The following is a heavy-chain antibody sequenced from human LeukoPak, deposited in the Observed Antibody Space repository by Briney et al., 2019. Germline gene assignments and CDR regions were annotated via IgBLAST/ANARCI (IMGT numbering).Heavy chain of an antibody. CDR1: RYTFTSYV. Sequence: ASVKVSCKASRYTFTSYVISWVRQAPRQGLEWMGWISAYNCNTNHAQKLQGRVTMTTDPSTSTAYMELRSLRSDDPAVYYCARGWDNWFDPWGQGTLVTVSS. V-gene: IGHV1-18*04. CDR2: ISAYNCNT. J-gene: IGHJ5*02. D-gene: IGHD1-26*01. CDR3: ARGWDNWFDP.